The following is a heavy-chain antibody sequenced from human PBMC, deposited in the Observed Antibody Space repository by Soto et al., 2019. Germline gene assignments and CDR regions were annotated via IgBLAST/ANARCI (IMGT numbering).Heavy chain of an antibody. J-gene: IGHJ6*03. V-gene: IGHV3-21*01. CDR3: AGVRGSYYYLDV. CDR2: ISSSSSYI. CDR1: GFTFSSYS. D-gene: IGHD3-10*01. Sequence: GGSLRLSCAASGFTFSSYSMNWVRQALGKGLEWVSSISSSSSYIYYADSVKGRFTISRDNAKNSLYLQMHSPRAADMDVYYCAGVRGSYYYLDVWGQGTPVTVSS.